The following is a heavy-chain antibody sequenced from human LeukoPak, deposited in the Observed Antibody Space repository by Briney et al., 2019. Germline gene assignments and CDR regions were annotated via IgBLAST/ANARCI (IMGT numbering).Heavy chain of an antibody. J-gene: IGHJ4*02. D-gene: IGHD3-22*01. CDR1: GGSISSYY. Sequence: SETLSLTCTVSGGSISSYYWSWIRQPPGKGLEWIGYIYYSGSTNYNPSLKSRVTVSVDTSKNQFSLKLSSVTAADTAVYYCARPAYYYDSSGYYGGDYWGQGTLVTVSS. CDR3: ARPAYYYDSSGYYGGDY. V-gene: IGHV4-59*12. CDR2: IYYSGST.